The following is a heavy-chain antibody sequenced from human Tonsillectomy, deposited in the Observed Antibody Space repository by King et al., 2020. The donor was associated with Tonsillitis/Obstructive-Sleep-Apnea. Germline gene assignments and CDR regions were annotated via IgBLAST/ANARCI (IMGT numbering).Heavy chain of an antibody. V-gene: IGHV3-7*03. CDR1: GFTFSSYW. D-gene: IGHD1-26*01. CDR3: ARGAPPRSDAFDI. Sequence: QLVQSGGGLVQPGGSLRLSCAASGFTFSSYWMSWVRQAPGKGLEWVANIKQDGSEKYYVDSVKGRFTISRDNAKNSLYLQMNSLRAEDTAVYYCARGAPPRSDAFDIWGQGTMVTVSS. CDR2: IKQDGSEK. J-gene: IGHJ3*02.